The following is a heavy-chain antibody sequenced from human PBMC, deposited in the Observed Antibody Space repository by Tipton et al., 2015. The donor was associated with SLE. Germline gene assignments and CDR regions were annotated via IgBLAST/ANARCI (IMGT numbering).Heavy chain of an antibody. CDR3: ARGDYGDYMDAFDI. CDR1: GGSISSGGYS. CDR2: IYHSGST. J-gene: IGHJ3*02. Sequence: TLSLTCAVSGGSISSGGYSWSWIRQPPGKGLEWIGYIYHSGSTYYNPSLKSRVIISVDRSKNQFSLKLSSVTAADTAVYYCARGDYGDYMDAFDIWGQGTMVTVSS. V-gene: IGHV4-30-2*01. D-gene: IGHD4-17*01.